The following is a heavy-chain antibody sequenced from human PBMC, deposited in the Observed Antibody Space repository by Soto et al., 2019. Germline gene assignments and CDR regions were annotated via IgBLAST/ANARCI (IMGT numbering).Heavy chain of an antibody. D-gene: IGHD3-10*01. Sequence: AAVKVSCKASGYTFTGPYMHWVRQVSGRRLEFLGWLKPDNGGTYYAPKFQGRVTFTRDTSNTTAYMEMSGLHSDDTAVYFCARDLCPLGSGSPCPTFGMDLWGQGTTVTVSS. CDR2: LKPDNGGT. CDR3: ARDLCPLGSGSPCPTFGMDL. J-gene: IGHJ6*02. CDR1: GYTFTGPY. V-gene: IGHV1-2*02.